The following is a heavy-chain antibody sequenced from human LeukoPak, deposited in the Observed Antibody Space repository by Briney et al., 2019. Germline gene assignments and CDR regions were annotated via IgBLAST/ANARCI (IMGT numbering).Heavy chain of an antibody. CDR2: ISGSGGST. Sequence: GGSLRLSCGASGFTFSIYGMSSGRQAPGEGLEWVSAISGSGGSTYYADSLKGRFTISRDNSKNTLYLQMNSLRAEDTALYYCARVLGYCSGGSCYGFDPWGQGTLVTVSS. CDR3: ARVLGYCSGGSCYGFDP. D-gene: IGHD2-15*01. J-gene: IGHJ5*02. CDR1: GFTFSIYG. V-gene: IGHV3-23*01.